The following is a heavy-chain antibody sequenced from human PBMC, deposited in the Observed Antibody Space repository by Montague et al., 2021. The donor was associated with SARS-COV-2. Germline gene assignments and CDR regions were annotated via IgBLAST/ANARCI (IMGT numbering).Heavy chain of an antibody. D-gene: IGHD3-3*01. CDR3: ARKTSRGLTIFGVVTASYCFDY. CDR1: GGSISSSSYF. Sequence: SETRSLTCTVSGGSISSSSYFWGWIRQPPGKGLEWIGSIYYSGSTYYNLSLKSRVTISVDTSKNQFSLKLSSVTAADTAVFYCARKTSRGLTIFGVVTASYCFDYWGQGTLVTVSS. CDR2: IYYSGST. V-gene: IGHV4-39*01. J-gene: IGHJ4*02.